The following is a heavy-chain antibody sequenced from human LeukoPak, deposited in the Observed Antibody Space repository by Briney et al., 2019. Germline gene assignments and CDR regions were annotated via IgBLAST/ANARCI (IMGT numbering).Heavy chain of an antibody. D-gene: IGHD3-22*01. V-gene: IGHV3-23*01. J-gene: IGHJ4*02. CDR1: GFTFSNHV. CDR2: ISGSGGST. Sequence: PGGSLRLSCTASGFTFSNHVMNWVRQAPGKGLEWVSAISGSGGSTYYADSVKGRFTISRDNSKNTLYLQMNSLRAEDTAVYYCAKRSDSSGYYLDYWGQGTLVTVSS. CDR3: AKRSDSSGYYLDY.